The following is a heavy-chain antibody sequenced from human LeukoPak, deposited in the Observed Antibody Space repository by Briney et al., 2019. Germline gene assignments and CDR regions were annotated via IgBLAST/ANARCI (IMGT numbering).Heavy chain of an antibody. V-gene: IGHV4-38-2*02. CDR2: IYHSGST. J-gene: IGHJ6*03. CDR3: ARALLKGWPYYYYMDV. Sequence: PSETLSLTCTVSGYSISSGYYWGWIRQPPGKGLEWIGSIYHSGSTYYNPSLKSRVTISVDTSKNQFSLKLSSVTAADTAVYYCARALLKGWPYYYYMDVWGKGTTVTVSS. CDR1: GYSISSGYY. D-gene: IGHD1-26*01.